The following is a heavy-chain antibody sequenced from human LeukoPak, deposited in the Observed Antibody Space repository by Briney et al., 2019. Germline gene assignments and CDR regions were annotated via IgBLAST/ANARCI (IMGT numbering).Heavy chain of an antibody. CDR2: VSFDGSNK. Sequence: PGGSLRLSCAASGFTFSNHGMHWVRQAPGKGLEWVAVVSFDGSNKYYGDSVKGRFTISRDNSKNTLYLQMTSLRPDDTAVYYCAKDPTYGVNYFEYWGQGTLVTVSS. CDR3: AKDPTYGVNYFEY. V-gene: IGHV3-30*18. J-gene: IGHJ4*02. CDR1: GFTFSNHG. D-gene: IGHD2-8*01.